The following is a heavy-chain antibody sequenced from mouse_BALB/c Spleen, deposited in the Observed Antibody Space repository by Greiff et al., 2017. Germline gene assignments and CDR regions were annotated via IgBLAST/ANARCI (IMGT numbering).Heavy chain of an antibody. Sequence: DVKLQESGGGLVKPGGSLKLSCAASGFTFSDYYMYWVRQTPEKRLEWVATISDGGSYTYYPDSVKGRFTISRDNAKNNLYLQMSSLKSEDTAMYYCARAREIYYAMDYWGQGTSVTVSS. CDR3: ARAREIYYAMDY. J-gene: IGHJ4*01. D-gene: IGHD3-3*01. CDR1: GFTFSDYY. V-gene: IGHV5-4*02. CDR2: ISDGGSYT.